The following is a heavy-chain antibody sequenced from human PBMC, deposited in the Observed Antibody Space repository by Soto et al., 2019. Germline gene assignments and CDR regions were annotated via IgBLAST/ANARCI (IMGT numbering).Heavy chain of an antibody. J-gene: IGHJ4*02. CDR3: ARDKITGLFDY. Sequence: SDTLSLTFAAYGGPFSGYYWTWIRQPPGTGLERIGEINHSGSTNYNPSLKSRVTISVDTSKNQFSLKLTSVTAADTAVYYCARDKITGLFDYWGQGTLVTVS. CDR1: GGPFSGYY. V-gene: IGHV4-34*01. CDR2: INHSGST. D-gene: IGHD2-8*02.